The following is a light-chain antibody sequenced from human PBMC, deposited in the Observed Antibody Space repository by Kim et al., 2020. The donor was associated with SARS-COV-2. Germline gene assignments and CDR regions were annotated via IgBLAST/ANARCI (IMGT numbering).Light chain of an antibody. CDR3: QVWDDTSNHYV. V-gene: IGLV3-21*04. J-gene: IGLJ1*01. CDR1: NIGDKS. Sequence: SYELTQPPSVSVAPGKTARITCGGNNIGDKSVHWYQQKPGQAPVLLIYYDSDRPSGIPERFSGSNSGNTATLTISRAEVGDEADYYCQVWDDTSNHYVF. CDR2: YDS.